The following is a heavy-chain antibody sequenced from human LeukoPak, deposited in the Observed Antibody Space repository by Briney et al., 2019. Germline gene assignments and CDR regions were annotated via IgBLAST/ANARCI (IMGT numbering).Heavy chain of an antibody. CDR3: ARHYDFLTGYYRIDS. V-gene: IGHV5-51*01. J-gene: IGHJ4*02. Sequence: GESLKISCKGSGYRFTSYWIGWVRQMPGKGLEWMGIIYPGDSDTRYSPSFRGQVTISADNSITTAYLQWSSLKASDTAMYYCARHYDFLTGYYRIDSWGRGTLVTVSS. CDR1: GYRFTSYW. D-gene: IGHD3-9*01. CDR2: IYPGDSDT.